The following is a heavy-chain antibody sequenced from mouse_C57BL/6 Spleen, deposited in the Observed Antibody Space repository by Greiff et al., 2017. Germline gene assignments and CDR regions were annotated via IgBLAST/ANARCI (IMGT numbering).Heavy chain of an antibody. CDR1: GYTFTGYW. J-gene: IGHJ4*01. Sequence: VQLQQSGAELMKPGASVKLSCKATGYTFTGYWIEWVKQRPGHGLEWIGEILPGSGSTNYNEKFKGKATFTADTSSNTAYMQLSSLTTEDSAIYYCARDRYYGSSSYYAMDYWGQGTSVTVSS. CDR2: ILPGSGST. V-gene: IGHV1-9*01. CDR3: ARDRYYGSSSYYAMDY. D-gene: IGHD1-1*01.